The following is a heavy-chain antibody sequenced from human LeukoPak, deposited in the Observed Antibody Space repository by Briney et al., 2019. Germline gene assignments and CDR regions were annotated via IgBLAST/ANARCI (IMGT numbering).Heavy chain of an antibody. V-gene: IGHV3-21*01. CDR3: ARGFRAFDF. CDR2: ISSTSTSI. J-gene: IGHJ3*01. Sequence: GGSLRLSCTASGFTFSSHTMNWVRQAPGKGLEWVSSISSTSTSIYHADSVKGRFTISRDNTKNSLYLQMDSLRAEDTAVYYCARGFRAFDFWAQGTMVTVSS. CDR1: GFTFSSHT.